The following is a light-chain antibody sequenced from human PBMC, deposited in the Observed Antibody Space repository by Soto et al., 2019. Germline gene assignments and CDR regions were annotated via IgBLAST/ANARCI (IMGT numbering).Light chain of an antibody. Sequence: QSVLTQPPSVSGAPGQRVIISCTGGSSNIGADYEVHWYQQLPGTPPKLLIYGNTNRPSGVPDRFSVSKSGSSASLAITGLQAEDEAEYYCQSYDNTLKGCVFGTGTKLTVL. CDR3: QSYDNTLKGCV. CDR1: SSNIGADYE. CDR2: GNT. V-gene: IGLV1-40*01. J-gene: IGLJ1*01.